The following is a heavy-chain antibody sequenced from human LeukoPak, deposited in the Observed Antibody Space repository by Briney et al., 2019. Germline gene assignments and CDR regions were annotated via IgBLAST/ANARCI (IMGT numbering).Heavy chain of an antibody. CDR1: GFTFSSYA. J-gene: IGHJ5*02. CDR3: AKNSGSGGNWFDP. CDR2: ISYDGSNK. V-gene: IGHV3-30*18. D-gene: IGHD3-10*01. Sequence: PGGSLRLSCAASGFTFSSYAMHWVRQAPGKGLEWVAVISYDGSNKYYADSVKGRFTISRDNSKNTLYLQMNSLRAEDTAVYYCAKNSGSGGNWFDPWGQGTLVTASS.